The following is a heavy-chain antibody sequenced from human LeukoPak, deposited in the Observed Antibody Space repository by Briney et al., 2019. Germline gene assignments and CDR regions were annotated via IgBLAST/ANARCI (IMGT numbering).Heavy chain of an antibody. CDR2: IYYGGTT. V-gene: IGHV4-39*01. CDR1: GGSISSSTYY. Sequence: SETLSLTCTVSGGSISSSTYYWGWIRQPPGKGLEWIGNIYYGGTTYYNPSLKSRVTISIDTSKNQFSLKLSSVTATDTAVYYCARPVPSRLGWFDPWGQGTLVTVPS. D-gene: IGHD1-1*01. J-gene: IGHJ5*02. CDR3: ARPVPSRLGWFDP.